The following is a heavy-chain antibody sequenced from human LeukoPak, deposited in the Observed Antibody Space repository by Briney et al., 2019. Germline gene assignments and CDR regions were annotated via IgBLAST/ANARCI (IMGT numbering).Heavy chain of an antibody. CDR2: IYYSGST. V-gene: IGHV4-59*01. CDR3: ARAPVVRGAAFRFDP. CDR1: GGSISGYY. D-gene: IGHD3-10*01. Sequence: PSETLSLTCTVSGGSISGYYWSWIRQPPGKGLEWIGYIYYSGSTNYNPSLKSRVTISVDTSKNQFSLKLSSVTAADTAVYYCARAPVVRGAAFRFDPWGQGTLVTVSS. J-gene: IGHJ5*02.